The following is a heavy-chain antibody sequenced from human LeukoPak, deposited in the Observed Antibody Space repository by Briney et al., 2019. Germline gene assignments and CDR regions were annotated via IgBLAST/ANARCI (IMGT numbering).Heavy chain of an antibody. CDR2: IYYSGST. J-gene: IGHJ5*02. CDR3: ARNPPSYYYDSSGYWGWLDP. D-gene: IGHD3-22*01. V-gene: IGHV4-59*01. CDR1: GGSISDYY. Sequence: SETLSLTCTVFGGSISDYYWNWIRQPPGKGLVWIGYIYYSGSTNYNPSLKSRVTISVDMSKNQFSLKLSSVTAADTAVYYCARNPPSYYYDSSGYWGWLDPWGQGTLATVSS.